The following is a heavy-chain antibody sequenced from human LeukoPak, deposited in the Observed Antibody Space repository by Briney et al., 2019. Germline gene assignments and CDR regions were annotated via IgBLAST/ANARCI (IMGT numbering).Heavy chain of an antibody. CDR2: ISGRAINI. V-gene: IGHV3-23*01. J-gene: IGHJ3*02. D-gene: IGHD3-9*01. Sequence: GGSLRLSCAASGFSFGVYAMAWVRQAPGKGLEWVSGISGRAINIYYADSVKGRFTISRDNSKNTLYLQMNSLRAEDTAVYYCAKVGAHYDILTGYYNHDAFDIWGQGTMVTVSS. CDR1: GFSFGVYA. CDR3: AKVGAHYDILTGYYNHDAFDI.